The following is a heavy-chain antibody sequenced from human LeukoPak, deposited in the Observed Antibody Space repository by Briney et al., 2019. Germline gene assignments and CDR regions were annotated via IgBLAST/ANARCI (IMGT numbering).Heavy chain of an antibody. Sequence: SETLSLTCTVSGGSISSACWSWIRQPPGKGLDWIGYICYSGSTNYNPSLKSRVTISVDTSKNQFSLKLSSVTAADTAVYYCARDLHTTAFDIWGQGTMVTVSS. V-gene: IGHV4-59*01. CDR2: ICYSGST. CDR3: ARDLHTTAFDI. D-gene: IGHD1-1*01. J-gene: IGHJ3*02. CDR1: GGSISSAC.